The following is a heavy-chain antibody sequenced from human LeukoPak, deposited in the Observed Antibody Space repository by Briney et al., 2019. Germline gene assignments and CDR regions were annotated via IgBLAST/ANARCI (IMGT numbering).Heavy chain of an antibody. D-gene: IGHD1-14*01. CDR1: GFTFSSYW. V-gene: IGHV3-74*01. CDR3: SRDFNGRNDF. Sequence: GGSLRLSCAASGFTFSSYWMHWVRHAPGKGLVWVSRINSDGSSTSYAESVKGRFTISRDNAKNTLSLEMNSLGDEDTAVYYCSRDFNGRNDFWGQGTLVTVSS. CDR2: INSDGSST. J-gene: IGHJ4*02.